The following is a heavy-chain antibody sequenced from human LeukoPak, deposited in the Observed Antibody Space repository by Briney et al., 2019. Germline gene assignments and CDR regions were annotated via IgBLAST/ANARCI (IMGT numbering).Heavy chain of an antibody. V-gene: IGHV3-30*07. CDR2: ISYDGSNK. Sequence: GRSLRLSCAASGFTFSSYAMHWVRQAPGKGLEWVAVISYDGSNKYHADSVKGRFTISRDNSKNTLYLQMNSLRAEDTAVYYCAKGRTRPGYYYYYMDVWGKGTTVTVSS. D-gene: IGHD1-7*01. CDR1: GFTFSSYA. J-gene: IGHJ6*03. CDR3: AKGRTRPGYYYYYMDV.